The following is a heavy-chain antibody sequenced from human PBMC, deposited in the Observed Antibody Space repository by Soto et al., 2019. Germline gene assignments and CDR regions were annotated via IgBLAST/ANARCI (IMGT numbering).Heavy chain of an antibody. J-gene: IGHJ4*02. CDR1: GGSISSGGYS. CDR3: ARAGGLGAVAVDY. D-gene: IGHD6-19*01. V-gene: IGHV4-30-2*01. Sequence: QLQLQESGSGLVKPSQTLSLTCAVSGGSISSGGYSWSWIRQPPGKGLEWIGYIYHSGSTYYNPSRKSRATISVDRSKNQFSLKLSSVTAADTAVYYCARAGGLGAVAVDYWGQGTLVTVSS. CDR2: IYHSGST.